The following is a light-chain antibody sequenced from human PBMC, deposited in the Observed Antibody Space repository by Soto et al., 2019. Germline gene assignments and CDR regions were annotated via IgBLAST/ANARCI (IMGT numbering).Light chain of an antibody. CDR1: QNIIRS. CDR3: QQRSNWPPSIT. Sequence: EIVMTQSPVTLSVSPGEIATLSFSASQNIIRSLAWYQQKPGQGPSLLIYGTSTRAGGVPARFSGGGSGTEFTLTITSLQSEDFAVYYCQQRSNWPPSITFGQGTRLEIK. CDR2: GTS. V-gene: IGKV3-15*01. J-gene: IGKJ5*01.